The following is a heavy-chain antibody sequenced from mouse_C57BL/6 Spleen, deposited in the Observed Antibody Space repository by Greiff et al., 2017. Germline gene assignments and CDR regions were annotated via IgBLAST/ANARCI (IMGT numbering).Heavy chain of an antibody. J-gene: IGHJ4*01. V-gene: IGHV1-15*01. Sequence: QVQLQQSGAELVRPGASVTLSCKASGYTFTDYEMHWVKQTPVHGLEWIGAIDPETGGTAYNQKFKGKAILTADKSSSTAYMELRSLTSEDSAVYYCSRRARYDYGDAMDYWGQGTSVTVSS. CDR1: GYTFTDYE. D-gene: IGHD2-4*01. CDR2: IDPETGGT. CDR3: SRRARYDYGDAMDY.